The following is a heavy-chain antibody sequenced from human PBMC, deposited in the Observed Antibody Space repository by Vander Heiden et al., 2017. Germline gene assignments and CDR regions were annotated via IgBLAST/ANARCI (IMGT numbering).Heavy chain of an antibody. D-gene: IGHD5-12*01. CDR1: GGSVSSSSYY. CDR2: IYYSGSP. Sequence: QLQLQESGPGLVKPSETLSLTCTAPGGSVSSSSYYWGWIRQPPGKGLEWIGSIYYSGSPYYNPSLKSRVTISVDTSKNQFSLKLSSVTAADTAVYYCARAWDLVATPTPFDYWGQGTLVTVSS. CDR3: ARAWDLVATPTPFDY. J-gene: IGHJ4*02. V-gene: IGHV4-39*01.